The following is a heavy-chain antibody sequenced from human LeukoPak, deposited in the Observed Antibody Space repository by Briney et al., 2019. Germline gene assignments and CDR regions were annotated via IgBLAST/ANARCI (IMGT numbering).Heavy chain of an antibody. CDR3: ARAVAGTYRDAFDI. V-gene: IGHV1-18*01. CDR2: ISAYNGNT. J-gene: IGHJ3*02. CDR1: GYTFTSYG. Sequence: ASVKVSCKASGYTFTSYGISWVRQAPGQGLEWMGWISAYNGNTNYAQKLQGRVTTTTDTSTSTAYMELRSLRSDDTAVYYCARAVAGTYRDAFDIWGQGTMVTVSS. D-gene: IGHD1-7*01.